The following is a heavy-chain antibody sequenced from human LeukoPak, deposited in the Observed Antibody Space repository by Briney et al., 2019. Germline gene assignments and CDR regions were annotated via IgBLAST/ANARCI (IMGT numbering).Heavy chain of an antibody. CDR1: GYTFTSYG. CDR3: ARDGDFWSGYDPQRNYYYYMDV. J-gene: IGHJ6*03. Sequence: ASVKVSCKASGYTFTSYGISWVRQAPGQGLEWMGWISAYNGNTNYAQKLQGRVTMTTDTSTSTACMELRSLRSDDTAVYYCARDGDFWSGYDPQRNYYYYMDVWGKGTTVTVSS. V-gene: IGHV1-18*01. CDR2: ISAYNGNT. D-gene: IGHD3-3*01.